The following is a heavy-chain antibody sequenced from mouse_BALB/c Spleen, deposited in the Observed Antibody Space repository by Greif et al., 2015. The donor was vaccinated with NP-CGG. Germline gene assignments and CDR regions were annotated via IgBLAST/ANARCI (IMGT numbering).Heavy chain of an antibody. J-gene: IGHJ3*01. CDR1: GFNIKDTD. Sequence: DVKLVESGAELVKPGASVKLSCTASGFNIKDTDMHWVKQRPEQGLEWIGRIDPANGNTKYDPKFQGKATITADTSSNTAYLQLSSLTSEDTAVYYCARWGIYYDYDGFAYWGQGTLVTVSA. V-gene: IGHV14-3*02. D-gene: IGHD2-4*01. CDR2: IDPANGNT. CDR3: ARWGIYYDYDGFAY.